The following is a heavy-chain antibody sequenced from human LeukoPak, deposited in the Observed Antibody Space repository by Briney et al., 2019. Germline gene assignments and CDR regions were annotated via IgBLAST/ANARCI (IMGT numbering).Heavy chain of an antibody. Sequence: GGSLRLSCAASGFAFSSYAMSWVRQAPGRGRAWVSVISGSDGSTKYADSVKGRFTISRDNSKNTLYLQMNNLRAEDTAVYYCAKDSYSSGSYYFDYWGQGTLVTVSS. J-gene: IGHJ4*02. CDR1: GFAFSSYA. CDR3: AKDSYSSGSYYFDY. D-gene: IGHD6-19*01. V-gene: IGHV3-23*01. CDR2: ISGSDGST.